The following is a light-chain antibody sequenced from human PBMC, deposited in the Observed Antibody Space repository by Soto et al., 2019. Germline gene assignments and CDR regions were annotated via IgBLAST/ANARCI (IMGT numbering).Light chain of an antibody. CDR2: DGS. Sequence: QSVLTQPASLSGSPGQSITISCTGTTSEVVGYNYVSWYQQHPGKAPKLMIYDGSNRPSGVSNRFSGSKSGNTASLTISGLQAEDEADYYCSSYTRSSTVVFGGGTKLTVL. CDR1: TSEVVGYNY. V-gene: IGLV2-14*01. J-gene: IGLJ2*01. CDR3: SSYTRSSTVV.